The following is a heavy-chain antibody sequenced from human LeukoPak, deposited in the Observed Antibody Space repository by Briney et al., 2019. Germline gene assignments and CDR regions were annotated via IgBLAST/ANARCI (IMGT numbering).Heavy chain of an antibody. CDR1: GYTFTSYD. CDR2: MNPNSSNT. V-gene: IGHV1-8*03. Sequence: ASVKVSCKASGYTFTSYDINWVRQATGQGLEWMGWMNPNSSNTGYAQKFQGRVTITRNTSISTAYMELSSLRSEDTAVYYCARAPRYCSSTSCYTDWFDPWGQGTLVTVSS. J-gene: IGHJ5*02. D-gene: IGHD2-2*02. CDR3: ARAPRYCSSTSCYTDWFDP.